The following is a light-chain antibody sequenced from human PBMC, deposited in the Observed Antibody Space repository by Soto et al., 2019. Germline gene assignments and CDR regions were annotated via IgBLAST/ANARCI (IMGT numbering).Light chain of an antibody. Sequence: EIVMTQSPATLSVSPGERVTLSCRASQSVSTNLAWFQQKPGQGPRLLFYGASTRATGIPARFSGSGSETEFTLTISSLQSEDFAVYYCQQYNNWPPLTFGGGTKVEIK. CDR2: GAS. J-gene: IGKJ4*01. V-gene: IGKV3-15*01. CDR1: QSVSTN. CDR3: QQYNNWPPLT.